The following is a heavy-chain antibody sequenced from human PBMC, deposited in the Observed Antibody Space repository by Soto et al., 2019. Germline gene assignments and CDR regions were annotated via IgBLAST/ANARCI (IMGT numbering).Heavy chain of an antibody. CDR2: IIPIFGTA. D-gene: IGHD3-9*01. CDR1: GGTFSSYA. CDR3: ARLDGLTGTKKYYYYGMDV. V-gene: IGHV1-69*06. Sequence: SVKVSCKASGGTFSSYAISWVRQAPGQGLEWMGGIIPIFGTANYAQKFQGRVTITADKSTSTAYMELSSLRSEDTAVYYCARLDGLTGTKKYYYYGMDVWGQGTTVTSP. J-gene: IGHJ6*02.